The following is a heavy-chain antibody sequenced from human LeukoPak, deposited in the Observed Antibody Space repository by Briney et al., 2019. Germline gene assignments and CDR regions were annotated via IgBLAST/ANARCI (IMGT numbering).Heavy chain of an antibody. D-gene: IGHD2-15*01. Sequence: PSETLSLTCAVYGGSFSGYYWSWIRQPPGKGLEWIGEINHSGSANYNASLKSRVTISVDTSKNQFSLKLSSVTAADTAVYYCARNERDIVVVVAAPRVRYGMDVWGQGTTVSVSS. CDR3: ARNERDIVVVVAAPRVRYGMDV. CDR1: GGSFSGYY. J-gene: IGHJ6*02. V-gene: IGHV4-34*01. CDR2: INHSGSA.